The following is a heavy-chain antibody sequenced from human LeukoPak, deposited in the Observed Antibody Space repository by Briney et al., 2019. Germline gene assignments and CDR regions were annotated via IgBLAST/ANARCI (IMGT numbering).Heavy chain of an antibody. Sequence: PGGPLRLSCAASGFTFSSYAMSWVRQAPGKGLEWVSAISGSGGSTYYADSVKGRFTISRDNPENTLYLQMNSLRVEDTAVYYCAKERYCSGGSCYSSHDLYWGQGTLVTVSS. J-gene: IGHJ4*02. CDR3: AKERYCSGGSCYSSHDLY. CDR2: ISGSGGST. D-gene: IGHD2-15*01. V-gene: IGHV3-23*01. CDR1: GFTFSSYA.